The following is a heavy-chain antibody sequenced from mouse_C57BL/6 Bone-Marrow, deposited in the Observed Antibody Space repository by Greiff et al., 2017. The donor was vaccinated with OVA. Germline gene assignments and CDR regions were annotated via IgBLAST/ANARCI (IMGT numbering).Heavy chain of an antibody. CDR3: ARHGIYDGNYVAY. Sequence: EVHLVQSGGDLVKPGASLKLSCAASGFTFTSYGMSWVRQTPDQSLEWVATISRGGSYTHYPDSLKGRFTFSRDNAKNTLYLQMSSLKSEDTAMYYCARHGIYDGNYVAYWGQGTLVTVSA. J-gene: IGHJ3*01. CDR2: ISRGGSYT. D-gene: IGHD2-1*01. CDR1: GFTFTSYG. V-gene: IGHV5-6*01.